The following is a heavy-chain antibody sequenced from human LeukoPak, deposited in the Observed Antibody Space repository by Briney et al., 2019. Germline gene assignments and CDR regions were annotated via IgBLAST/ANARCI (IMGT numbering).Heavy chain of an antibody. V-gene: IGHV4-61*01. D-gene: IGHD1-1*01. Sequence: SETLSLICTVSGGSVSSGSYYWSWIRQPPGKGLEWIGYIYYSGSTNYNPSLKSRVTISVDTSKNQFSLKLSSVTAADTAVYYCARVRWATGTTGYYYGMDVWGKGTTVTVSS. CDR3: ARVRWATGTTGYYYGMDV. CDR1: GGSVSSGSYY. J-gene: IGHJ6*04. CDR2: IYYSGST.